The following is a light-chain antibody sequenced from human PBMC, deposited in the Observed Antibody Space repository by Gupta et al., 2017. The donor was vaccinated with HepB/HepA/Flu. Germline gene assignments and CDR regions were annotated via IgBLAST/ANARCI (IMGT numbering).Light chain of an antibody. CDR1: QRVSSSY. CDR3: QRCGHSPPRN. CDR2: GAS. Sequence: EIVLTQSPGTLSLSPGERATLSCRASQRVSSSYLAWYQQKPGQAPRLVLYGASSRATGIPDRFSGSGSGTDFTLTISKLEPEDFAVYYCQRCGHSPPRNFGQGTKLEIK. V-gene: IGKV3-20*01. J-gene: IGKJ2*02.